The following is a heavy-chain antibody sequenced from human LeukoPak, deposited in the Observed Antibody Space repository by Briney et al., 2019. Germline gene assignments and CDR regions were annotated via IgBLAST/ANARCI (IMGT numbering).Heavy chain of an antibody. D-gene: IGHD3-22*01. CDR1: GGSISSGDYY. CDR3: ARDPFYDSSGSTIS. Sequence: SQTLSLTCTVSGGSISSGDYYWRWIRQPPRKGLEWIGYIYYSGSTYYNPSLKSRVTISVDTSKNQFSLKLSSVTAADTAVYYCARDPFYDSSGSTISWGQGTLVTVSS. J-gene: IGHJ5*02. V-gene: IGHV4-30-4*01. CDR2: IYYSGST.